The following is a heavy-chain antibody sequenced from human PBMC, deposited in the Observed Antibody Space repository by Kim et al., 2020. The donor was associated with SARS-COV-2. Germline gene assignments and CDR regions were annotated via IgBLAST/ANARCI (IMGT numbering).Heavy chain of an antibody. D-gene: IGHD3-22*01. CDR3: AKESGGYDRFLVHSPHNAFDI. Sequence: GGSLRLSCAASGFTFDDYAMHWVRQAPGKGLEWVSLISGDGGSTYYADSVKGRFTISRDNSKNSLYLQMNSLRTEDTALYYCAKESGGYDRFLVHSPHNAFDIWGQGTMVTVSS. V-gene: IGHV3-43*02. CDR2: ISGDGGST. J-gene: IGHJ3*02. CDR1: GFTFDDYA.